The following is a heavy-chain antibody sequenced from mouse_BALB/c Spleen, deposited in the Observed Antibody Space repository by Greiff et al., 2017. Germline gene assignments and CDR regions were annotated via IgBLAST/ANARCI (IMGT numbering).Heavy chain of an antibody. D-gene: IGHD2-10*01. Sequence: EVNVVESGGGLVKPGGSLKLSCAASGFTFSDYYMYWVRQTPEKRLEWVATISDGGSYTYYPDSVKGRFTISRDNAKNNLYLQMSSLKSEDTAMYYCASSYYGRNYAMDYWGQGTSVTVSS. J-gene: IGHJ4*01. CDR2: ISDGGSYT. V-gene: IGHV5-4*02. CDR3: ASSYYGRNYAMDY. CDR1: GFTFSDYY.